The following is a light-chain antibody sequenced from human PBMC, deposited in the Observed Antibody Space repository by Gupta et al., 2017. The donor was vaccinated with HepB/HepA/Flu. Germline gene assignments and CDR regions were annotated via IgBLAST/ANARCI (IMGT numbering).Light chain of an antibody. CDR1: QDISSY. CDR2: GAY. V-gene: IGKV1-9*01. J-gene: IGKJ4*01. Sequence: DILLRQLLSLLSASGGDRVSLTCRVSQDISSYLAWSQQKPGKAPKLLIYGAYTLQSGVPPRFSGSGSGTEFTLTISSLQPEDLSTYYCLQLISYPLTFGGGTKVEIK. CDR3: LQLISYPLT.